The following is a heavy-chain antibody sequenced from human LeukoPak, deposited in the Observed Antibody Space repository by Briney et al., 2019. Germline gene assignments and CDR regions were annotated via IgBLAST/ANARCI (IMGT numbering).Heavy chain of an antibody. CDR2: ITGDGGSI. CDR3: ARVGHNNYFDY. J-gene: IGHJ4*02. Sequence: PGGSLRLSCAASGFTFSSSSMHWVRQAPGKGLEYVSTITGDGGSIYYADSVKGRFTISRDNSKNTLSLQMGSPRPEDMAVYFCARVGHNNYFDYWGQGTLVTVSS. V-gene: IGHV3-64*02. CDR1: GFTFSSSS. D-gene: IGHD2-21*01.